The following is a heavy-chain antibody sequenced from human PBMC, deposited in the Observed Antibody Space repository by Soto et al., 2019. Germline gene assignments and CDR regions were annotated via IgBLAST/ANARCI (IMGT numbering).Heavy chain of an antibody. J-gene: IGHJ5*02. CDR1: GYTFTSYY. Sequence: QVQLVQSGAEVKKPGASVKVSCKASGYTFTSYYMHWVRQATGQGLEWVGIINPSGGSTSYAQKFQCRVTMTRDKSPSTVYMELSSLRSEDTAVYYCARRRRDSPNWFDPWGQGPMVTVSS. CDR3: ARRRRDSPNWFDP. CDR2: INPSGGST. V-gene: IGHV1-46*01.